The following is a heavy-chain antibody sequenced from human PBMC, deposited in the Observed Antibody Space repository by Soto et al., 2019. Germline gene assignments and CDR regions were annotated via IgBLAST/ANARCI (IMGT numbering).Heavy chain of an antibody. CDR2: IYSGGST. CDR1: GFTVSSNY. CDR3: ARDGNSGYDYYYMDV. V-gene: IGHV3-66*01. Sequence: EVQLVESGGGLVQPGGSLRLSCAASGFTVSSNYMSWVRQAPGKGLEWVSVIYSGGSTYYADSVKGRFTISRDNSKNTLYLQMNSLRAEDTAVYYCARDGNSGYDYYYMDVWGKGTTVTVSS. J-gene: IGHJ6*03. D-gene: IGHD1-26*01.